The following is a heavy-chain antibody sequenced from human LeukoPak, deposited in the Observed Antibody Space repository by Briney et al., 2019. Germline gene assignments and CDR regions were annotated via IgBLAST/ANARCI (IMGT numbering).Heavy chain of an antibody. CDR1: GFTFSNYA. D-gene: IGHD3-9*01. J-gene: IGHJ3*02. V-gene: IGHV3-23*01. CDR2: ITGSGGNR. CDR3: ARDGADYDILTGYHTDAFDI. Sequence: GGSLRLSCAGSGFTFSNYAMILVRQAPGKGLEWVSAITGSGGNRFYAGSVKGRFTISRDNSKNTLYLQMNSLRGDDTAVYYCARDGADYDILTGYHTDAFDIWGQGTMVTVSS.